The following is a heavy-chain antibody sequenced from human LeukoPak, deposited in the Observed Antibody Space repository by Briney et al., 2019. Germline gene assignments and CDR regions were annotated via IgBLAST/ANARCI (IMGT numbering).Heavy chain of an antibody. CDR3: ARGSSGPDI. D-gene: IGHD3-10*01. V-gene: IGHV3-74*01. J-gene: IGHJ3*02. Sequence: GGSLRLSCAASGFTFSSHWMHWVRQAPGKGLVWVSRINNGGSDTTYADSVKGRFTISRDNGRNTLYLQMNSLRAEDTAVYYCARGSSGPDIWGQGTLVTVSS. CDR2: INNGGSDT. CDR1: GFTFSSHW.